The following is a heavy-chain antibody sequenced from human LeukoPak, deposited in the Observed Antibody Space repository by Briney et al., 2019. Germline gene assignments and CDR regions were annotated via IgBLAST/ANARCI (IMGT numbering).Heavy chain of an antibody. V-gene: IGHV3-30-3*01. CDR1: GFTFSSYA. CDR3: ARDLAPDPGIAVAYYYYGMDV. J-gene: IGHJ6*02. CDR2: ISYDGSNK. D-gene: IGHD6-19*01. Sequence: GGSLRLSCAASGFTFSSYAMHWVRQAPGKGLEGVAVISYDGSNKYYADSVKGRFTISRDNSKNTLYLQMNSLRAEDTAVYYCARDLAPDPGIAVAYYYYGMDVWGQGTTVTVSS.